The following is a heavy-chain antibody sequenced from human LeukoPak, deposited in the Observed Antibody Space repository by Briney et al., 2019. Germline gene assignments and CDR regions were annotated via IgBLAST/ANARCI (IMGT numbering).Heavy chain of an antibody. CDR1: GFTFSSYS. J-gene: IGHJ3*02. D-gene: IGHD3-10*01. CDR3: ARETTGSYYGSGSSYAFDI. V-gene: IGHV3-21*01. CDR2: ISSSSSYI. Sequence: GGSLRLSCAASGFTFSSYSMNWVRQAPGKGLEWVSSISSSSSYIYYADSVKGRFTISRDNAKNSLYLQMNSLRAEDTAVYYCARETTGSYYGSGSSYAFDIWGQGTMVTVSS.